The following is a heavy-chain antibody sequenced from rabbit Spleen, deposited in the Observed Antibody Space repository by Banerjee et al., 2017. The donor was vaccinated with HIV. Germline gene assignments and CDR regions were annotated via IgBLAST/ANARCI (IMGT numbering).Heavy chain of an antibody. D-gene: IGHD8-1*01. CDR1: GFSFSNKA. CDR2: IDPIFGST. V-gene: IGHV1S47*01. Sequence: QEQLVESGGGLVQPGGSLKLSCTASGFSFSNKAVMCWVRQAPGKGPEWIAYIDPIFGSTYYASWVNGRFTISRHNAQNKLYLQLNSLTAADTATYFCARDAGTSFSTYGMDLWGQGTLVTVS. J-gene: IGHJ3*01. CDR3: ARDAGTSFSTYGMDL.